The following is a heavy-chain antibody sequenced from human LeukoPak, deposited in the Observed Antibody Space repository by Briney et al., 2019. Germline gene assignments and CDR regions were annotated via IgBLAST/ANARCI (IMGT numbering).Heavy chain of an antibody. CDR1: GGTFSNSA. Sequence: SVNVSCKASGGTFSNSAFSWVRQAPRQGLEWVGRIIPIYVTAHYAQKLQGRVTITADESTSTVYMELSSLTSEDTAVYYCSDQQWPQAYWGQGTLVTVSS. CDR3: SDQQWPQAY. V-gene: IGHV1-69*15. CDR2: IIPIYVTA. J-gene: IGHJ4*02. D-gene: IGHD6-19*01.